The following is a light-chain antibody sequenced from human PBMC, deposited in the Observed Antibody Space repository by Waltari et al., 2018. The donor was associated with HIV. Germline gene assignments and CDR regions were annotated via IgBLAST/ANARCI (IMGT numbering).Light chain of an antibody. V-gene: IGLV3-1*01. CDR2: QDT. Sequence: SYELTQPPSVSVSPGQTATIPCSGAELGDKSYCWYQQKPGQSPILVIYQDTNRPAGIPERFSGSISGNTATLTISGTQAMDEADYYCQAWDSKTAYVFGTGTKVTVL. CDR3: QAWDSKTAYV. J-gene: IGLJ1*01. CDR1: ELGDKS.